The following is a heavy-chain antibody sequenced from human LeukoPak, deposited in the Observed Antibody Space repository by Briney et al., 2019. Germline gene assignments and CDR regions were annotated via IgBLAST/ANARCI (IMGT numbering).Heavy chain of an antibody. D-gene: IGHD3-22*01. CDR3: ARDIDYYDSSGYEEAFDI. CDR1: GGSISSYY. V-gene: IGHV4-4*07. J-gene: IGHJ3*02. CDR2: IYTSGST. Sequence: SETLSLTCTVSGGSISSYYWSWIRQPAGKGLEWIGRIYTSGSTNYNPSLKSRVTMSVDTSKNQFSLKLSSVTAADTAVYYCARDIDYYDSSGYEEAFDIWGQGTMVTVSS.